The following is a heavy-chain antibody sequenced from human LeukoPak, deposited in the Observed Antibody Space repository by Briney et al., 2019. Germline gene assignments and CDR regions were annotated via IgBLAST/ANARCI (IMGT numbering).Heavy chain of an antibody. Sequence: GGSLRLSCEASGFTFSAYAMTWVRQAPGKGLEWVASIKQGESERYYVDSVNGRFTISRDNAKNSLYLQMNSLRAEDTAVYYCARGDNSAFDIWGQGTMVTVSS. CDR2: IKQGESER. D-gene: IGHD3-22*01. V-gene: IGHV3-7*04. CDR1: GFTFSAYA. CDR3: ARGDNSAFDI. J-gene: IGHJ3*02.